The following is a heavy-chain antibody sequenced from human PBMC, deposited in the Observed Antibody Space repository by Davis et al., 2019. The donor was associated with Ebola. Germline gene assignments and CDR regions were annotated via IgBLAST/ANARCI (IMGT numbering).Heavy chain of an antibody. J-gene: IGHJ6*02. CDR2: IYHSGRT. CDR3: ARLRPIEYSSSAGPDYYYGMDV. Sequence: PSETLSLTCSVSGGSISGSDYYWGWIRQPPGKGLEWIGGIYHSGRTYYSPSLKSRVTISVDTSKNHFSLSLSSVTAADTAVYYCARLRPIEYSSSAGPDYYYGMDVWGQGTTVTVSS. V-gene: IGHV4-39*02. CDR1: GGSISGSDYY. D-gene: IGHD6-6*01.